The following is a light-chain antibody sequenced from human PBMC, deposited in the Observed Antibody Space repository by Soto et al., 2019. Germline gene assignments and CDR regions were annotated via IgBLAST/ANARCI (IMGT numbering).Light chain of an antibody. CDR1: QSISNF. V-gene: IGKV1-39*01. CDR2: ASS. J-gene: IGKJ2*01. Sequence: DIQMTQSPSSLSVSVGDRVTITCRASQSISNFLHWYQQAPGKAPKLLIYASSNLQSGVPSRFSGSGSGTDFSLCISSLQPEDFATYYCQQSYSTPYTFGPGTMREIK. CDR3: QQSYSTPYT.